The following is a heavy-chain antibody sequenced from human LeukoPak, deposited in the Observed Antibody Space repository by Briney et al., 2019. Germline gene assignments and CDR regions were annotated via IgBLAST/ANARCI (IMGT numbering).Heavy chain of an antibody. CDR1: GFTFRSYW. V-gene: IGHV3-74*03. J-gene: IGHJ5*02. D-gene: IGHD2-2*02. CDR2: VDNDGNSA. Sequence: GGSLRLSCAASGFTFRSYWMHWVRQAPGKGLVWVSHVDNDGNSATYADSVKGRFTIPRDNAKNTVYLQMDSLRAEDTAVYYCARGEGWYCSTSTCYTHWFDPWGQGTLVTVSS. CDR3: ARGEGWYCSTSTCYTHWFDP.